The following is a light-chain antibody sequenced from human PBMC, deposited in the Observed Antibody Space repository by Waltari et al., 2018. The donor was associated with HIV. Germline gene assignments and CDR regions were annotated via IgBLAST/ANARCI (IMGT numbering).Light chain of an antibody. CDR2: EVK. CDR1: NFDLGGFNY. V-gene: IGLV2-8*01. J-gene: IGLJ2*01. Sequence: QSALTQPPSASGSPGQSVTISCTGTNFDLGGFNYVSWYQNHPDKATRLIIFEVKKRPSGVPDRFSGSISGNTASLTVSGLQAEDEADYFCSSYRGDSRVLFGGGTKLTVL. CDR3: SSYRGDSRVL.